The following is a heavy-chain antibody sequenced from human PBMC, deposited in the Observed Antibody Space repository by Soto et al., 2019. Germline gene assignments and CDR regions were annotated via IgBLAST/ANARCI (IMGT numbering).Heavy chain of an antibody. D-gene: IGHD3-22*01. Sequence: QVQLQESGPGLVEPSQTLSLTCTVSGGSISSGDYYWSWIRQPLGDALEWIGYIYYSGSTYDYPPLKGRVTISVDTSKNQFFLKLSSVTAADTAVYYCAGVGRVTMIVVAPWGQGTLVTVSS. CDR1: GGSISSGDYY. CDR3: AGVGRVTMIVVAP. J-gene: IGHJ5*02. V-gene: IGHV4-30-4*01. CDR2: IYYSGST.